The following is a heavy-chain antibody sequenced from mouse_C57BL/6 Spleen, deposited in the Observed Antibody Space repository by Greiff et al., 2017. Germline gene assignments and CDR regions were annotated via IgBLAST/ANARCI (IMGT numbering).Heavy chain of an antibody. D-gene: IGHD1-1*02. V-gene: IGHV2-2*01. CDR1: GFSLTSYG. CDR3: ARESFGGYLDY. CDR2: IWSGGST. J-gene: IGHJ2*01. Sequence: QVQLQQSGPGLVQPSPSLSITCTVSGFSLTSYGVHWVRQSPGKGLEWLGVIWSGGSTDDNAAFISRLSISKDNSTSQVFFKMNSLQADDTAIYYCARESFGGYLDYWGQGTTLTVSS.